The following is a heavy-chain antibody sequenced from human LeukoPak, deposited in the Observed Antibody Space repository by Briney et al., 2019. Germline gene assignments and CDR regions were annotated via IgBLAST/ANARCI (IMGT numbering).Heavy chain of an antibody. CDR2: ITGSGGST. V-gene: IGHV3-23*01. D-gene: IGHD3-22*01. CDR1: GFTFSSYA. Sequence: PGGSLRLSCAASGFTFSSYAVSWVRPAPGKGREWVSAITGSGGSTYYAASVKGRFTISRDNSKNTLYLQMNSLRAEDTAVYYCANPDSSGVTLRFDYWGQGTLVTVSS. J-gene: IGHJ4*02. CDR3: ANPDSSGVTLRFDY.